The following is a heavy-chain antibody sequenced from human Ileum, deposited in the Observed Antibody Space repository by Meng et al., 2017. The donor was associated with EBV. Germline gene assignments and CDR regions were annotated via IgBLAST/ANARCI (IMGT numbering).Heavy chain of an antibody. V-gene: IGHV7-4-1*01. CDR1: GYTFTSSS. CDR2: ININTGNP. Sequence: QVQLVQSGSELRKPXASLKVSCQAAGYTFTSSSMNWVRHAPGQGLEWMGWININTGNPTYAQGFTGRFVFSLDTSVSTAYLQIDSLKADDTAVYYCARGNGWRFDYWGQGTLVTVSS. CDR3: ARGNGWRFDY. J-gene: IGHJ4*02. D-gene: IGHD6-19*01.